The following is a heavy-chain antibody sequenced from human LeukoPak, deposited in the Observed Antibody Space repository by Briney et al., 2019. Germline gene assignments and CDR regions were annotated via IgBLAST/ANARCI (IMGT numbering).Heavy chain of an antibody. CDR3: VRGPPNWGYDY. V-gene: IGHV1-8*01. CDR2: MSPNSGDT. CDR1: GYTFTSYD. Sequence: VVSVKVSCKASGYTFTSYDFNWVRQATGQRPEWMGWMSPNSGDTGYAQKFQDRVTMTRNTSISTAYMELSSLRSDDTAVYYCVRGPPNWGYDYWGPGTLVTVSS. J-gene: IGHJ4*02. D-gene: IGHD7-27*01.